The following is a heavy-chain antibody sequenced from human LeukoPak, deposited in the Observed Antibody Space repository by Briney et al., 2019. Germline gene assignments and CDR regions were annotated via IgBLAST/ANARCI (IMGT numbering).Heavy chain of an antibody. Sequence: PSETLSLTCTVSGGSISSYYWSWIRQPPGKGLEWIGYIYYSGSPNYKPSLKRRMTISLDTSKNQFSLKLSSVTAADTAVYYCAIAVAGTTLDYWGQGTLVTVSS. V-gene: IGHV4-59*08. J-gene: IGHJ4*02. CDR1: GGSISSYY. CDR3: AIAVAGTTLDY. D-gene: IGHD6-19*01. CDR2: IYYSGSP.